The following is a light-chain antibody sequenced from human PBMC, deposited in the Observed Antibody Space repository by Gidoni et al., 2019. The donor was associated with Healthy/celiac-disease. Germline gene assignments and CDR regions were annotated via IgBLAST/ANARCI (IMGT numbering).Light chain of an antibody. J-gene: IGKJ5*01. CDR1: QSVSSN. V-gene: IGKV3-15*01. Sequence: EIVMTQSPATLSVSPGERATLSCRASQSVSSNLAWYQQKPGQAPRLLIYGASTRATGSPARCSGSGSGTEFTLTISSLQSEDFAVYYCQQYNNWPLTFGQGTRLEIK. CDR3: QQYNNWPLT. CDR2: GAS.